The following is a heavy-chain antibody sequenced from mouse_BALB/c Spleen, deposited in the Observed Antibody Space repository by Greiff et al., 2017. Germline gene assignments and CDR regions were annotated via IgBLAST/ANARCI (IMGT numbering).Heavy chain of an antibody. J-gene: IGHJ2*01. CDR1: GYTFTSYW. CDR3: ADCYGNFDY. Sequence: QVQLQQPGAELVKPGASVKLSCKASGYTFTSYWMHWVKQRPGQGLEWIGEIDPSDSYTNYNQKFKGKATLTVDKSSSTAYMQLSSLTSEDSAVYYCADCYGNFDYWGQGTTLTVSS. D-gene: IGHD1-1*02. V-gene: IGHV1-69*02. CDR2: IDPSDSYT.